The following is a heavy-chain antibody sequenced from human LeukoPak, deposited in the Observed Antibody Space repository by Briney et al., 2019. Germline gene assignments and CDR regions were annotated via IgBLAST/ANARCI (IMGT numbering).Heavy chain of an antibody. V-gene: IGHV3-13*04. Sequence: GGSLRLSCAASRFPFRTFDFHWVRQATGKGLEWVSSIGSAGDTYYPGSVKGRFTISRENAKNSLYLQMDSLRAADTALYFCARGSSLGFDPWGQGTLVTVSS. CDR2: IGSAGDT. J-gene: IGHJ5*02. D-gene: IGHD2-2*01. CDR3: ARGSSLGFDP. CDR1: RFPFRTFD.